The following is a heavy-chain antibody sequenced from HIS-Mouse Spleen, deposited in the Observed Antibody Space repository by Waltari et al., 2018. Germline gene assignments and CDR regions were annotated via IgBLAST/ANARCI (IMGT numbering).Heavy chain of an antibody. CDR1: GFTFTSFA. V-gene: IGHV3-30-3*01. CDR3: ARGPLANWGYRAFDI. Sequence: QVQLVESGGGGVQPGRSLRLSFAAAGFTFTSFAMHWLRSAPGKGLEWVAVISYDGSNKYYADSVKGRFTISRDNSKNTLYLQMNSLRAEDTAVYYCARGPLANWGYRAFDIWGQGTMVTVSS. J-gene: IGHJ3*02. CDR2: ISYDGSNK. D-gene: IGHD7-27*01.